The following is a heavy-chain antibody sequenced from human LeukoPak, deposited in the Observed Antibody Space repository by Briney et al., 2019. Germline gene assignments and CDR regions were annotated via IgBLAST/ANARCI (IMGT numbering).Heavy chain of an antibody. V-gene: IGHV4-30-2*01. J-gene: IGHJ4*02. CDR2: IYHSGST. CDR3: ARGPTVTTLDY. CDR1: GGSISSGGCY. D-gene: IGHD4-11*01. Sequence: SETLSLTCTVSGGSISSGGCYWSWIRQPPGNGLEWIGYIYHSGSTYYNPSLKSRVTISVDRSKDQFSLKLSSVTAADTAVYYCARGPTVTTLDYWGQGTLVTVSS.